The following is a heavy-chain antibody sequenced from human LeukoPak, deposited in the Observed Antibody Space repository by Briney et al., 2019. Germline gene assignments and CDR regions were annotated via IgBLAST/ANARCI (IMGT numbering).Heavy chain of an antibody. Sequence: PSQTLSLTCAVSGGSISSGGYYWSWIRQPPGKGLEWIGEINHSGSTNYNPSLKSRVTISVDTSKNQFSLKLSSVTAADTAVYYCARVLGWSGYFYFDYWGQGTLVTVSS. CDR1: GGSISSGGYY. CDR2: INHSGST. D-gene: IGHD3-3*01. V-gene: IGHV4-30-2*01. J-gene: IGHJ4*02. CDR3: ARVLGWSGYFYFDY.